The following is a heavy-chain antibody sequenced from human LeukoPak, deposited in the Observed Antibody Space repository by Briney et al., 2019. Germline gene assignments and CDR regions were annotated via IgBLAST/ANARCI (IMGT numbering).Heavy chain of an antibody. CDR2: IYYSGST. V-gene: IGHV4-39*01. CDR3: ARRTTRVAAAGKGFDP. J-gene: IGHJ5*02. CDR1: GGSISSSSYY. D-gene: IGHD6-13*01. Sequence: PSETLSLTCTVSGGSISSSSYYWGWIRQPPGEGLEWIGSIYYSGSTYYNPSLKSRVTISVDTSKNQFSLKLSSVTAADTAVYYCARRTTRVAAAGKGFDPWGQGTLVTVSS.